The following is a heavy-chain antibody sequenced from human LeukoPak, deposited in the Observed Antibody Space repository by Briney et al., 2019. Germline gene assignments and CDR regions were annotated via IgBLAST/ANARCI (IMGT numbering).Heavy chain of an antibody. V-gene: IGHV3-7*01. J-gene: IGHJ4*02. CDR1: GFTFSTYW. Sequence: PGGSLRLSCAASGFTFSTYWMSWVRQAPGKGLELVANIKVDGSEKYYGDSVKGRFTISRDTAKSSLFLHMNSVRAEDTAVYYCARVVTVGVFYFDYWGQGTLVTVSS. CDR3: ARVVTVGVFYFDY. CDR2: IKVDGSEK. D-gene: IGHD3-16*01.